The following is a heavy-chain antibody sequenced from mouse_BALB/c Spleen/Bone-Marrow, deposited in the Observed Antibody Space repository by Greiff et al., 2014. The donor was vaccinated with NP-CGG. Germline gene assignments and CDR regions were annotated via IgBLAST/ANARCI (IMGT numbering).Heavy chain of an antibody. J-gene: IGHJ4*01. CDR1: GYSITSGYS. CDR2: IHYSGST. CDR3: ARDQGYYAMDY. V-gene: IGHV3-1*02. Sequence: VQLQQSGPDLVKPSQSLSLTCTVTGYSITSGYSWHWIRQFPGNKLEWMGYIHYSGSTNYNSSLKSRISITRDTSKNKFFLQLNSVTTEDTATYYCARDQGYYAMDYWGQGTSVTVSS.